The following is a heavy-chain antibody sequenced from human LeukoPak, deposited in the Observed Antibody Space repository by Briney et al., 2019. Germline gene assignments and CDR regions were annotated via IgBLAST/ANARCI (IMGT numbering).Heavy chain of an antibody. CDR2: ISYDGSNK. D-gene: IGHD1-26*01. CDR3: ARDGSGRYEYLDY. Sequence: PGGSLRLSCAASGFTFSSYAMHWVRQAPGKGLEWVAVISYDGSNKYYVDSVKGRFTISRDNSKNTLYLQMNSLRTEDTAVYYCARDGSGRYEYLDYWGQGTLVTVSS. J-gene: IGHJ4*02. V-gene: IGHV3-30-3*01. CDR1: GFTFSSYA.